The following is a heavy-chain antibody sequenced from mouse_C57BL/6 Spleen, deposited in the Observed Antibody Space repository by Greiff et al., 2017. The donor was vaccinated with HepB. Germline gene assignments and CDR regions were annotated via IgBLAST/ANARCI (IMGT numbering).Heavy chain of an antibody. Sequence: QVQLQQSGPELVKPGASVKISCKASGYAFSSSWMNWVKQRPGKGLEWIGRIYPGDGDTNYNGKFKGKATLTADKSSSTAYMQLSSLTSEDSAVYFCARSGNLLRDVDVWGTGTTVTVSS. CDR2: IYPGDGDT. V-gene: IGHV1-82*01. J-gene: IGHJ1*03. D-gene: IGHD2-1*01. CDR3: ARSGNLLRDVDV. CDR1: GYAFSSSW.